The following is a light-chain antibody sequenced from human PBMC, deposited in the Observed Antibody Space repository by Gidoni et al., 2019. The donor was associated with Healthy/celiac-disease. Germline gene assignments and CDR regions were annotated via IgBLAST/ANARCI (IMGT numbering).Light chain of an antibody. CDR2: QDS. Sequence: SYALTQPPSVSVTPGQTASITCSGDKLGDKYACWYQQKPGQSPVLVIYQDSKRPSGIPERFAGSNSGNTATLTISGTQAMDEADYYFQAWDSRTGGFGGGTKLTVL. CDR1: KLGDKY. CDR3: QAWDSRTGG. J-gene: IGLJ2*01. V-gene: IGLV3-1*01.